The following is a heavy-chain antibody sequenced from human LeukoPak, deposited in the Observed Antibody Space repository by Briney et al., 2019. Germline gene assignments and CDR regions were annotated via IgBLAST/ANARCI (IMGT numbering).Heavy chain of an antibody. CDR2: IIPILGIA. CDR3: ARDSASVWSGSSGWSNWFDP. D-gene: IGHD6-19*01. Sequence: GASVKVSCKASGGTFSSYAISWVRQAPGQGLEWMGRIIPILGIANYAQKFQGRVTITADKSTSTAYMELSSLRSEDTAVYYCARDSASVWSGSSGWSNWFDPWGQGTLVTVSS. CDR1: GGTFSSYA. V-gene: IGHV1-69*04. J-gene: IGHJ5*02.